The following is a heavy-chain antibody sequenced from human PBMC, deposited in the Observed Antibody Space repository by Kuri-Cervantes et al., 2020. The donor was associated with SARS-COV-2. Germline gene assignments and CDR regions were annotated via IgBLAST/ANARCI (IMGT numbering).Heavy chain of an antibody. CDR2: ISYDGSNK. CDR1: GFTFSSYG. J-gene: IGHJ6*02. CDR3: ARDLFGGGGYYYGMDV. D-gene: IGHD4-23*01. Sequence: GESLKISCAASGFTFSSYGMHWVRQAPGKGLEWVAVISYDGSNKYYADSVKGRFTISRENSKNTLYLQMNSLRAEDTAVYYCARDLFGGGGYYYGMDVWGQGTTVTVSS. V-gene: IGHV3-30*03.